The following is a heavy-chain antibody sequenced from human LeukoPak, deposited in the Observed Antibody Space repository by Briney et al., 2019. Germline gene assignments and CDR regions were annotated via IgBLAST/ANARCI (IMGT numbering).Heavy chain of an antibody. Sequence: PGGSLRLSCAASGFTVSSNDMSWVRQAPGKGLEWVPYISSSGSTIYYADSVKGRFTISRDNAKNSLYLQMNSLRAEDTAVYYCARTVYSSGWNLFDYWGQGTLVTVSS. V-gene: IGHV3-11*01. D-gene: IGHD6-19*01. J-gene: IGHJ4*02. CDR2: ISSSGSTI. CDR3: ARTVYSSGWNLFDY. CDR1: GFTVSSND.